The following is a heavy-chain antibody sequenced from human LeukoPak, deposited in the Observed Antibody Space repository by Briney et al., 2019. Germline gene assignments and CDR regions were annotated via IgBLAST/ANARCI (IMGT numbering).Heavy chain of an antibody. D-gene: IGHD5-18*01. CDR3: ARQLNTAMDATIDY. CDR2: IYYSGSA. CDR1: ADSISSYH. V-gene: IGHV4-59*08. J-gene: IGHJ4*02. Sequence: SETLSLTCTVSADSISSYHWSWIRQPPGKGLECIGYIYYSGSAHYNPSLKSRVTISVDTSKNQFSLKLSSVTAADTAVYYCARQLNTAMDATIDYWGQGTLVTVSS.